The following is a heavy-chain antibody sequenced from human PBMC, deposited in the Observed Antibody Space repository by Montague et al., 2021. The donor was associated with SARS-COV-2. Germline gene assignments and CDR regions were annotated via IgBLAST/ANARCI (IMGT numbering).Heavy chain of an antibody. J-gene: IGHJ4*02. V-gene: IGHV4-4*02. CDR1: VHCGVADHW. CDR2: SRLTVST. CDR3: ARKGSGRSDLAY. Sequence: SETLSLTCAGDVHCGVADHWCRWVQQPSELQLVGVGVSRLTVSTKYKPSLKSRVSMSVDKSWNQFSLRLTSVTAADTAIYYCARKGSGRSDLAYWGQGTLVTVSS. D-gene: IGHD1-26*01.